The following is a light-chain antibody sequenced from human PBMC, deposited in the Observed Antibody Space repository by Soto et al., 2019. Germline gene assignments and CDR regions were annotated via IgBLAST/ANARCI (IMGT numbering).Light chain of an antibody. J-gene: IGLJ3*02. CDR3: QTWGTGFQV. CDR2: LNSDGSH. V-gene: IGLV4-69*01. Sequence: QPVLTQSPSASASLGASVKLTCTLSSGHSSYAIAWHQQQPEKGPRYLMKLNSDGSHSKGDGIPDRFSGSSSGADRYLTISRLQSEDEADYYCQTWGTGFQVFGGGTKLTVL. CDR1: SGHSSYA.